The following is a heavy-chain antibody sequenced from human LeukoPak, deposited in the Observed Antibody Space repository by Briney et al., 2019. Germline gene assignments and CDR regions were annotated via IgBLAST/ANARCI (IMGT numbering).Heavy chain of an antibody. J-gene: IGHJ4*02. V-gene: IGHV3-30*18. CDR3: AKDRSIAAALDY. Sequence: PGRSLRLSCAASGFTFSSYGMHWVRQAPGKGLEWVAVISYDGSNKYYADSVKGRFTISRDNPKNTLYLQMNSLRAEDTAVYYCAKDRSIAAALDYWGQGTLVTVSS. CDR1: GFTFSSYG. D-gene: IGHD6-13*01. CDR2: ISYDGSNK.